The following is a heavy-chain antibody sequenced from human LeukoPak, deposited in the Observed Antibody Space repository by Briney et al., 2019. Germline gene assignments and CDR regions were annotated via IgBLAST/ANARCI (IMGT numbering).Heavy chain of an antibody. D-gene: IGHD3-22*01. J-gene: IGHJ6*02. CDR2: IYYSGNT. CDR3: ARVVVIDDYYYYYGMDV. Sequence: PSETLSLTCTVSGGSISSGGYYWSWIRQHPGKGLEWIGYIYYSGNTYYNPSLKSRVTISVDTSKNQFSLKLSSVTAADTAVYYCARVVVIDDYYYYYGMDVWGQGTTVTVSS. CDR1: GGSISSGGYY. V-gene: IGHV4-31*03.